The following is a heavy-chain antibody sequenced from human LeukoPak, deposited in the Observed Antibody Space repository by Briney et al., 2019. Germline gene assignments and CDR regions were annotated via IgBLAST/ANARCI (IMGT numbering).Heavy chain of an antibody. V-gene: IGHV3-64*04. Sequence: PGGSLRLSCSASGFPFSIYAMHWVRQAPGKGLEFVSAISSNGGSTLYADSVKGRFTISRDNSKNTLYLQMNSLRAEDTAVYYCAKDRNRYCSSTSCYALDYWGQGTLVTVSS. CDR2: ISSNGGST. CDR1: GFPFSIYA. J-gene: IGHJ4*02. CDR3: AKDRNRYCSSTSCYALDY. D-gene: IGHD2-2*01.